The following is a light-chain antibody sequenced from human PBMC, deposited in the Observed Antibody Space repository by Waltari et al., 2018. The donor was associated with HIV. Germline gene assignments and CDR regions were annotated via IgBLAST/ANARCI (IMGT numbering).Light chain of an antibody. CDR3: AVWDGRLNGV. J-gene: IGLJ3*02. V-gene: IGLV1-44*01. Sequence: QSVLTQPPSASATPGQRVIISCSGSVSNIAINSVNWYQQFPGMAPKLLIYSNPQRPSGVPDRFSACKSGTSASLASNGLQSDDEADYYCAVWDGRLNGVFGGGTKLTVL. CDR2: SNP. CDR1: VSNIAINS.